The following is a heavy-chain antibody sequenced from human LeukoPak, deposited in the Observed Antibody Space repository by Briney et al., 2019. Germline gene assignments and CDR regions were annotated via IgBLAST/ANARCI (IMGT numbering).Heavy chain of an antibody. CDR2: IYSGTI. CDR1: GFTVSSNS. D-gene: IGHD3-9*01. Sequence: GGSLRLSCTVSGFTVSSNSMSWVRQAPGKGLEWVSFIYSGTIHYSDSVKGRFTISRDNSKNTLYLQMNSLRAEDTAVYYCAKDGSDDILTGYYDLAPDYWGQGTLVTVSS. CDR3: AKDGSDDILTGYYDLAPDY. V-gene: IGHV3-66*03. J-gene: IGHJ4*02.